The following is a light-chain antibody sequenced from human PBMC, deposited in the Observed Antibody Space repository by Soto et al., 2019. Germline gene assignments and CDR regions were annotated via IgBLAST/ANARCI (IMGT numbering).Light chain of an antibody. CDR3: QQANSFPLT. Sequence: DIQMTQSPSSVSASVGDRVSITCRASPGISSWLAWYQQKPGRAPKLLIYTGYSLQSGVPSRFSGTGSGTDFTLTISSLQPEDVATYYCQQANSFPLTFGGGTKVEIK. CDR2: TGY. CDR1: PGISSW. V-gene: IGKV1-12*01. J-gene: IGKJ4*01.